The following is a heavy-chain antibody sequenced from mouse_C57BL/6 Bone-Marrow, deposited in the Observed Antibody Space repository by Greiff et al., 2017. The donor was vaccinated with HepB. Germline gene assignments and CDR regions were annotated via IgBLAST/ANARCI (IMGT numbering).Heavy chain of an antibody. V-gene: IGHV7-1*01. CDR1: GFTFSDFY. CDR2: SRNKANDYTT. J-gene: IGHJ1*03. CDR3: ARDAAGMDWDWYFDV. D-gene: IGHD2-10*02. Sequence: EVQLVESGGGLVQSGRSLRLSCATSGFTFSDFYMEWVRQAPGKGLDWIAASRNKANDYTTEYSASVQGRFIVSRDTSQSILYLQMNALRAEDTAINYCARDAAGMDWDWYFDVWGTGTTVTVSS.